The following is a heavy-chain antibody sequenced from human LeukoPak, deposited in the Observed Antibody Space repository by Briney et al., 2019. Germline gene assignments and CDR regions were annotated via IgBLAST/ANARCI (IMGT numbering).Heavy chain of an antibody. D-gene: IGHD4-23*01. CDR2: INPSGGST. Sequence: ASVKVSCKASGYTFTSYYMHWVRQAPGQGLEWMGIINPSGGSTSYAQKFQGRVTMTRDTSTSTVYMELSSLRSDDTAVYYCARIGYVTPDDYWGQGTLVTVSS. CDR3: ARIGYVTPDDY. J-gene: IGHJ4*02. CDR1: GYTFTSYY. V-gene: IGHV1-46*01.